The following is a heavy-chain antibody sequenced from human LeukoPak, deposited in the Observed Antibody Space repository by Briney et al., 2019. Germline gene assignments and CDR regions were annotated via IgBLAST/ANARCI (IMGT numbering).Heavy chain of an antibody. D-gene: IGHD3-22*01. CDR2: INHSGST. Sequence: SETLSLTCGVYGGSFSGYYWSWIRQPPGKGLEWIGEINHSGSTNYNPSLKSRVTISVDTSKNQFSLKLSSVTAADTAVYYCASSYYYDSSGYSLDAFDIWGQGTMVTVSS. CDR1: GGSFSGYY. J-gene: IGHJ3*02. V-gene: IGHV4-34*01. CDR3: ASSYYYDSSGYSLDAFDI.